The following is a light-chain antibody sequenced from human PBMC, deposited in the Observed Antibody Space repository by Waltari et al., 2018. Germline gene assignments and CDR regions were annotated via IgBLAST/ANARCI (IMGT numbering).Light chain of an antibody. Sequence: QSALTQPASVSGSPGQSITISCTGTSSDVGGYNYVSGYQQHPGKDPKLMIYAVSKRPSGVSNRFSGSKSGNTASLTISGLQAEDEADYYCSSYTSSSTYVFGTGTKVTVL. CDR3: SSYTSSSTYV. V-gene: IGLV2-14*01. CDR1: SSDVGGYNY. J-gene: IGLJ1*01. CDR2: AVS.